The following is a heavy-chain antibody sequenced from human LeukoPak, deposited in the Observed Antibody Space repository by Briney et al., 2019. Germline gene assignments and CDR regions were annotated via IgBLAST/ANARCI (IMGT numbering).Heavy chain of an antibody. V-gene: IGHV3-30*18. CDR3: VKDRADHYSFDS. Sequence: GRSLRLSCAASGFTFSGVDMYWVRQAPGKGLEWVAVISHDGSHTQHADSVKGRFTISRDNSKRTLYLQINSLRPEDTAVYFCVKDRADHYSFDSWGQGTLVTVSS. J-gene: IGHJ4*02. D-gene: IGHD4-11*01. CDR1: GFTFSGVD. CDR2: ISHDGSHT.